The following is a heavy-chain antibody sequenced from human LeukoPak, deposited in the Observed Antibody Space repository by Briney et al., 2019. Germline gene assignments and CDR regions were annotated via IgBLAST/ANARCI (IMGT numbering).Heavy chain of an antibody. J-gene: IGHJ4*02. D-gene: IGHD6-19*01. CDR2: ISYDGSNK. Sequence: GGSLRLSCAASGFTFSSYAMHWVRQAPGKGLEWVAVISYDGSNKYYADSVKGRFTISRDNSKNTLYLQMNSLRAEDTAVYYCARADSSGWPYFDYWGQGTLVTVSS. CDR1: GFTFSSYA. V-gene: IGHV3-30*04. CDR3: ARADSSGWPYFDY.